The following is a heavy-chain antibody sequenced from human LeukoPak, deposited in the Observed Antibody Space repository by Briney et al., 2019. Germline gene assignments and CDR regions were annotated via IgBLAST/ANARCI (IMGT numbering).Heavy chain of an antibody. V-gene: IGHV3-53*01. CDR2: IYSGGST. CDR3: ARGVAAAVVDY. D-gene: IGHD6-13*01. Sequence: GGSLRLSCAASGFTVSSNYMSWVRQAPGKGLEWVSVIYSGGSTYYADSVKGRFTISRDNSKNTLYLQMNSQRAEDTAVYYCARGVAAAVVDYWGQGTLVTVSS. CDR1: GFTVSSNY. J-gene: IGHJ4*02.